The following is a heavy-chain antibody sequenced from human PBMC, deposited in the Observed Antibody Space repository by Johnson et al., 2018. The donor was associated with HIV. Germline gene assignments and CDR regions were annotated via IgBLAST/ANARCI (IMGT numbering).Heavy chain of an antibody. J-gene: IGHJ3*02. CDR3: ARDRGSMPAVAFDI. CDR1: GFTFSSYA. V-gene: IGHV3-30-3*01. D-gene: IGHD2-2*01. CDR2: ISYDGSNK. Sequence: QVQLVESGGGVVQPGRSLRLSCAASGFTFSSYAMHWVRQAPGKGLEWVAVISYDGSNKYYADSVKGRFNISRYNSKNTLYLQMYSLRAEDTAVYYCARDRGSMPAVAFDIWGQGTMVTVSS.